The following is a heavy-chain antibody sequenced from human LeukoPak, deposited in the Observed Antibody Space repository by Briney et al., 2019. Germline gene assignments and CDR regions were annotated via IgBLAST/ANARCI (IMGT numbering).Heavy chain of an antibody. J-gene: IGHJ4*02. CDR2: ISAYNGNT. CDR1: GYTFTSYG. D-gene: IGHD6-19*01. V-gene: IGHV1-18*01. Sequence: GASVKVSCKASGYTFTSYGISWVRQAPGQGLEGMGWISAYNGNTNYAQKLQGRVTMTTDTSTSTAYMDLRSLRSDDTALYYCARGSVDSSGWYFDYWGQGTLVTVSS. CDR3: ARGSVDSSGWYFDY.